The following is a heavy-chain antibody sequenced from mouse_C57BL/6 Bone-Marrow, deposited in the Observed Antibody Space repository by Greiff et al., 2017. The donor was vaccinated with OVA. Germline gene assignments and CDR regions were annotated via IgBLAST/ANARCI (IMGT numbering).Heavy chain of an antibody. V-gene: IGHV1-42*01. J-gene: IGHJ3*01. CDR3: ARSGLRFAY. D-gene: IGHD2-4*01. CDR1: GYSFTGYY. CDR2: INPSTGGT. Sequence: VQLKESGPELVKPGASVKISCKASGYSFTGYYMNWVKQSPEKSLEWIGEINPSTGGTTYNQKFKAKATLTVDKSSSTAYMQLKSLTSEDSAVYYCARSGLRFAYWGQGTLVTVSA.